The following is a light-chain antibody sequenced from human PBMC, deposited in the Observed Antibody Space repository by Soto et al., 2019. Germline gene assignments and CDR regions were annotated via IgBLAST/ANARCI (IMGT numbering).Light chain of an antibody. J-gene: IGKJ5*01. CDR3: QQYGSSPKIT. V-gene: IGKV3-15*01. CDR2: GAS. CDR1: QSVSSN. Sequence: EIVMTQSPATLSVSPGQRPTLSCKASQSVSSNLAWYQQKPGQAPRLLIYGASTRATGIPARFSGSGCGTDFFLTISRLETHDFSVYYCQQYGSSPKITFGQGTRLEIK.